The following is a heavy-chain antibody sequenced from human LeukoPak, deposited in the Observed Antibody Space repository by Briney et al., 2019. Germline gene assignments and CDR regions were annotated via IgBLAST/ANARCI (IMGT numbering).Heavy chain of an antibody. D-gene: IGHD3-10*01. CDR1: GFIFNNYW. CDR3: GRSPDGVDN. CDR2: TKEDGSEI. Sequence: PGGSLRVSCAASGFIFNNYWMSWVRQTPGKGLEFVANTKEDGSEIFYLDSVKGRFTISRDNAKNSLYLQMNSLRVEDTAVYYCGRSPDGVDNWGQGTLVTVSS. V-gene: IGHV3-7*01. J-gene: IGHJ4*02.